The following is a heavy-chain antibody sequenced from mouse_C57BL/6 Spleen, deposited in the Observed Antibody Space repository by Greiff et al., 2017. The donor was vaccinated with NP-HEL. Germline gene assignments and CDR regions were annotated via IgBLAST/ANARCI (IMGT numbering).Heavy chain of an antibody. CDR1: GYTFTGYW. V-gene: IGHV1-9*01. CDR3: ASPFYGPSWFAY. J-gene: IGHJ3*01. Sequence: VQLQQSGAELMKPGASVKLSCKATGYTFTGYWIEWVKQRPGHGLEWIGEILPGSGSTNDNEKFKGKATFTAYTSSNTAYMQLSSLTTEDSAIYYCASPFYGPSWFAYWGQGTLVTVSA. CDR2: ILPGSGST. D-gene: IGHD1-2*01.